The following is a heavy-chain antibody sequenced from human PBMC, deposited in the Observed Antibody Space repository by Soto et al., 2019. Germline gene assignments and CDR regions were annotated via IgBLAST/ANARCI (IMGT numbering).Heavy chain of an antibody. CDR2: ISGSGGSP. J-gene: IGHJ4*02. CDR1: GFTFRTYT. V-gene: IGHV3-23*01. D-gene: IGHD2-2*01. CDR3: AKARCSTTNCYVPDY. Sequence: GGSLRLSCAASGFTFRTYTMSWVRQAPGKGLEWVSVISGSGGSPSYADSVQGRFTISRDNPKNTLYLQMNSLRAEDTAMYYCAKARCSTTNCYVPDYWGQGTLVTVSS.